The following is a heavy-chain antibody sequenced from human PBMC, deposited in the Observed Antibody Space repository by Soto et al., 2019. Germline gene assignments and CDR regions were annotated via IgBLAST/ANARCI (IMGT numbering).Heavy chain of an antibody. CDR1: CGSVISASYC. J-gene: IGHJ4*02. CDR3: AKERGIEGLR. CDR2: ISYSGNT. V-gene: IGHV4-61*01. Sequence: PSETLSLTCTFSCGSVISASYCWDWIRKPPGQGLEWIGYISYSGNTDYNPTLKSRVTISADNSKNTLYLQMNSLRAEDTAVYYCAKERGIEGLRWGQGTLVTVSS. D-gene: IGHD3-16*01.